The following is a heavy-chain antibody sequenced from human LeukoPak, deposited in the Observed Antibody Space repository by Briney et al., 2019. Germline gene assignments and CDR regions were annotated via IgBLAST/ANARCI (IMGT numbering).Heavy chain of an antibody. D-gene: IGHD1-26*01. CDR1: GNTFTSYG. V-gene: IGHV1-18*01. CDR3: ARERGSYSAIVDWFDP. CDR2: ISAYNGNT. Sequence: ASVKVSCKASGNTFTSYGISWVRQAPGQGLEWMGWISAYNGNTNYAQKLQGRVTMTTDTSTSTAYMELRSLRSDDTAVYYCARERGSYSAIVDWFDPWGQGTLVTVSS. J-gene: IGHJ5*02.